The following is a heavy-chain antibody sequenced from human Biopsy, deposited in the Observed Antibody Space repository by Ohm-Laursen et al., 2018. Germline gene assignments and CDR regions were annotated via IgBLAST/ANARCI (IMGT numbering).Heavy chain of an antibody. D-gene: IGHD4-23*01. CDR3: ARGSNDFGGLYFPR. V-gene: IGHV4-59*11. J-gene: IGHJ4*02. CDR2: ISYTGYT. CDR1: GGPFTGHY. Sequence: GTLSLTCAVSGGPFTGHYWSWSRQPPGKGLEWIGHISYTGYTSYNASLKSRVTISVDTSRNHFSLRLSSLTAADTAVYYCARGSNDFGGLYFPRWGQGTLLTVSS.